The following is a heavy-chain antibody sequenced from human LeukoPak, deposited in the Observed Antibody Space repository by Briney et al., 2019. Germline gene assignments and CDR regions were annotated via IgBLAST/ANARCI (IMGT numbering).Heavy chain of an antibody. J-gene: IGHJ5*02. D-gene: IGHD3-22*01. CDR1: GFTFSTFA. V-gene: IGHV3-23*01. CDR3: VETGTYSYDSSGYYH. CDR2: ISGSGSST. Sequence: PGGSLRLSCAASGFTFSTFAMIWVRQAPGKGLEWVSGISGSGSSTYYADSVKGRFTISRDNSKNTLFLQMNSLRADDTAVYYCVETGTYSYDSSGYYHWGQGTLVTVSS.